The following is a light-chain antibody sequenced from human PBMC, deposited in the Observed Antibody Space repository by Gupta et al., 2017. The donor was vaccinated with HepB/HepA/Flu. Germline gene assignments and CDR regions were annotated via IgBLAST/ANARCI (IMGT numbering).Light chain of an antibody. Sequence: QSVLTQSTSVSGNPGQRVSGSCSGSSSNVGRTTVNWYQQLPGTAPNLLIYYNDERPSGVPERISGSKSGTSATLAISRLQAEDEADYYCAAWDTSRNVVVFGGGTKLTVL. CDR1: SSNVGRTT. V-gene: IGLV1-44*01. CDR3: AAWDTSRNVVV. J-gene: IGLJ2*01. CDR2: YND.